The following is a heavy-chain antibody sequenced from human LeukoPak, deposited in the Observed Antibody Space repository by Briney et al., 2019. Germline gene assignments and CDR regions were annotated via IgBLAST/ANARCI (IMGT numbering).Heavy chain of an antibody. V-gene: IGHV7-4-1*02. CDR1: GYTFTSYA. D-gene: IGHD3-10*01. CDR3: ARDRYYYGSGSYRLNWFDP. Sequence: ASVKVSCKASGYTFTSYAMNWVRQAPGQGLEWMGWINTNTGNPTYAQGFTGRFVFSLDTSVSTAYLQISSLKAEDTAVYYCARDRYYYGSGSYRLNWFDPWGQGTLVTVSS. J-gene: IGHJ5*02. CDR2: INTNTGNP.